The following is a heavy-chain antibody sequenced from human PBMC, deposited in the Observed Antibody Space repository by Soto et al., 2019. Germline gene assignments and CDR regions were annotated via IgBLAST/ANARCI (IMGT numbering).Heavy chain of an antibody. CDR3: ARVRDSFGLNV. Sequence: TLSLTCNVSGGSITGAYYWNWIRQHPGKGLEWIGSIHYRGTTDYNPSLKSRITISLDRSKNQFALKLSSVTAADTAVYYCARVRDSFGLNVWGQGTTGT. V-gene: IGHV4-31*03. CDR1: GGSITGAYY. CDR2: IHYRGTT. J-gene: IGHJ6*02. D-gene: IGHD2-15*01.